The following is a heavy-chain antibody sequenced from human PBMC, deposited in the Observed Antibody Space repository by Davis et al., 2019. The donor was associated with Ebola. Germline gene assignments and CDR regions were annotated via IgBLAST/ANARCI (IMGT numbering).Heavy chain of an antibody. CDR3: ARNAEYCSAATCYPCGMNV. CDR1: GFTVSSSF. J-gene: IGHJ6*02. V-gene: IGHV3-66*01. CDR2: IYRVGST. Sequence: GGSLRLSCAASGFTVSSSFMTWVRQAPGKGLEWVSTIYRVGSTYYADSVKGRFTISRDNSKNTLYLQVNNLRAEDTAVYYCARNAEYCSAATCYPCGMNVWGQGTTVTVSS. D-gene: IGHD2-15*01.